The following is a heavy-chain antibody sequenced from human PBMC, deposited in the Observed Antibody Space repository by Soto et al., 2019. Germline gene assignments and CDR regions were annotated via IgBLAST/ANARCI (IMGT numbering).Heavy chain of an antibody. CDR3: ARIQSTGGTGTTFKDWFDP. D-gene: IGHD1-7*01. CDR2: IDWDDDK. CDR1: GFSLSTSGMC. J-gene: IGHJ5*02. Sequence: GSGPTLVNPTQTLTLTCTFSGFSLSTSGMCVSWIRQPPGKALEWLARIDWDDDKYYSTSLKTRLTISKDTSKNQVVLTMTNMDPVDTATYYCARIQSTGGTGTTFKDWFDPWGQGTLVSVSS. V-gene: IGHV2-70*11.